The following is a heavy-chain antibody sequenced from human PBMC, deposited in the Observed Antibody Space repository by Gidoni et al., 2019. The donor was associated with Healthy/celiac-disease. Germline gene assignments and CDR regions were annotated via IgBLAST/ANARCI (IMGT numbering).Heavy chain of an antibody. V-gene: IGHV4-39*01. Sequence: QLQLQESSPGLVKTSKTLSLTCTVSGRSLSSIRYYWGWIRQPPGKGLEWIGSIYHSGSTYYNPALKSRVTISVDTSKNQFSLKLSSVTAADTAVYYCARRPYYYDSSGYSDDAFDIWGQGTMVTVSS. J-gene: IGHJ3*02. CDR2: IYHSGST. D-gene: IGHD3-22*01. CDR3: ARRPYYYDSSGYSDDAFDI. CDR1: GRSLSSIRYY.